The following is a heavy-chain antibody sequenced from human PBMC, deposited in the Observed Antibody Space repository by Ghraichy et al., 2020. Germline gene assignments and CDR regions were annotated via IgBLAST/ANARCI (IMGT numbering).Heavy chain of an antibody. V-gene: IGHV4-39*01. CDR2: IFYNGNV. Sequence: SETLSLTCTVSGGSISSNDDYWGWIRQPPGKGLEWIGSIFYNGNVYYNQSLKSRVTISVDTSKNQFSLKLSSVTAADTAVYYCARHHWRGNDAFDIWGQGTLVTVSS. CDR3: ARHHWRGNDAFDI. D-gene: IGHD3-16*01. J-gene: IGHJ3*02. CDR1: GGSISSNDDY.